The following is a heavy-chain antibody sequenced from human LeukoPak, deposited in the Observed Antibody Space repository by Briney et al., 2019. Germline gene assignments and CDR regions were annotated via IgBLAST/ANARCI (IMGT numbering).Heavy chain of an antibody. CDR1: GFTFSSYA. Sequence: GGSLRLSCAASGFTFSSYAMSWVRQAPGKGLEWVSAISGSGGSTYYADSVKGRFTISRDNSKNTLYLQMNSLRAEDTAVYYCAKDPGSAITIFGVVISWGQGTLVTVTS. V-gene: IGHV3-23*01. D-gene: IGHD3-3*01. CDR3: AKDPGSAITIFGVVIS. CDR2: ISGSGGST. J-gene: IGHJ5*02.